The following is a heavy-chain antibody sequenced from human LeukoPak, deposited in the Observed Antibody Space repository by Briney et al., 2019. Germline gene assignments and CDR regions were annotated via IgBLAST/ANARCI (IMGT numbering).Heavy chain of an antibody. Sequence: SGTLSLTCAVSGGSISSGSYSWSWIRQPPGKGLEWIGYIYPRGSTYYNPSLKSRVILSLDESANQFSLNLSSVTAADTAVYYCARFSPRAMGNYLDFWGQGTLVTVSS. CDR2: IYPRGST. CDR1: GGSISSGSYS. V-gene: IGHV4-30-2*01. CDR3: ARFSPRAMGNYLDF. J-gene: IGHJ4*02. D-gene: IGHD7-27*01.